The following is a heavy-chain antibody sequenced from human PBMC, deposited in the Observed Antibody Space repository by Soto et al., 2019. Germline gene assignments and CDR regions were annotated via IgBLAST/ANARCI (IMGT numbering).Heavy chain of an antibody. CDR2: IDTSGST. D-gene: IGHD3-3*01. CDR3: ARGGQDFWSGPFDD. CDR1: GGSISNYY. J-gene: IGHJ4*02. V-gene: IGHV4-4*07. Sequence: SETLSLTCTVSGGSISNYYCNWIRQPAGKGLEWIGRIDTSGSTNYNPSLKSRVTMSVDTSKQEFSLKLSSVTAADTALYNCARGGQDFWSGPFDDWGRGALVTVSS.